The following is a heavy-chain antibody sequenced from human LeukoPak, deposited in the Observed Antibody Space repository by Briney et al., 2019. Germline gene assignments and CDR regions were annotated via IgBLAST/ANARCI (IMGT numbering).Heavy chain of an antibody. V-gene: IGHV3-53*01. CDR1: GFTVSSNY. Sequence: PGGSLRLSCAASGFTVSSNYMSWVRQAPGKGLEWVSVIYSGGSTYYADSVKGRVTVSRDNSKSTLYLQMNSLRAEDTAVYYCAKSSYYDSSGYYREYYFDYWGQGTLVTVSS. CDR2: IYSGGST. J-gene: IGHJ4*02. D-gene: IGHD3-22*01. CDR3: AKSSYYDSSGYYREYYFDY.